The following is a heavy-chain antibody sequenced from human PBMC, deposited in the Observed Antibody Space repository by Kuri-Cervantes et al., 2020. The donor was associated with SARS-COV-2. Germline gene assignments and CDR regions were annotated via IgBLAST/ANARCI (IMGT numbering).Heavy chain of an antibody. V-gene: IGHV3-30*01. CDR2: ITCDGSDN. CDR1: GFTFSNYA. J-gene: IGHJ1*01. Sequence: GGSRRLSCAAPGFTFSNYAIHWVRQAPGKGLEWVVLITCDGSDNNYADAVKGRFTISRDNSKNTLYLQMINIKTEDTAVFYCPRDASYSWSYGYFQHWGQGTLVTVSS. D-gene: IGHD1-26*01. CDR3: PRDASYSWSYGYFQH.